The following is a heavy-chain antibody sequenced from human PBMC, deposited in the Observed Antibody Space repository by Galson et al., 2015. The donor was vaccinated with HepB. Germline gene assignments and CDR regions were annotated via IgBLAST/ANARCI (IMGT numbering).Heavy chain of an antibody. J-gene: IGHJ5*02. CDR1: GYTFTGYY. V-gene: IGHV1-2*04. D-gene: IGHD6-13*01. CDR2: INPNSGGT. CDR3: ARGRQQLRYSFDP. Sequence: SVKVSCKASGYTFTGYYMHWVRQAPGQGLEWMGWINPNSGGTNYAQKFQGWVTMTRDTSISTAYMELSRLRSDDTAVYYCARGRQQLRYSFDPWGQGTLVTVSS.